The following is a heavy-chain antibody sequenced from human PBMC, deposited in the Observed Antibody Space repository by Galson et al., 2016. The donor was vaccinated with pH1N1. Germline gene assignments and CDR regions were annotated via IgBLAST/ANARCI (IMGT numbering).Heavy chain of an antibody. CDR3: ARESNEKGITIFGVIIPYYYYYFMDV. J-gene: IGHJ6*03. V-gene: IGHV3-21*06. D-gene: IGHD3-3*01. CDR2: ISPSGNYI. Sequence: SLRLSCAASGFTFSTYSMNWVRQAPGKGLEWVPSISPSGNYIYYSDSVKGRFTISRDNAKNSLYLQMNSLRAEDTAVYYCARESNEKGITIFGVIIPYYYYYFMDVWGKGTTVTVSS. CDR1: GFTFSTYS.